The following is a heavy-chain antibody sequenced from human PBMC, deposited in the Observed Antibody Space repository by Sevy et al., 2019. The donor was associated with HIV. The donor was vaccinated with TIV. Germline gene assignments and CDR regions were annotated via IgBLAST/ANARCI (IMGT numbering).Heavy chain of an antibody. J-gene: IGHJ4*02. Sequence: GGSLRLSCTGSGFTFGDYAMSWFHQAPGMGLEWVGFIRSKDYGGATEYAASVKGRFTISRDDSKSIADLQMNSLKTEDTAVYYCTRGYYYDSSGYSDYWGQRTLVTVSS. CDR1: GFTFGDYA. CDR2: IRSKDYGGAT. CDR3: TRGYYYDSSGYSDY. D-gene: IGHD3-22*01. V-gene: IGHV3-49*03.